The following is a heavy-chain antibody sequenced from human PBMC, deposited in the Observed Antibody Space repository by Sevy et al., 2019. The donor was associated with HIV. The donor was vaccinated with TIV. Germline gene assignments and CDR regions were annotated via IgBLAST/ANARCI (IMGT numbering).Heavy chain of an antibody. D-gene: IGHD1-26*01. J-gene: IGHJ3*02. CDR1: GLTFSSYA. Sequence: GGSLRLSCAASGLTFSSYAMSWVRQAPGKGLEWVSAISGSGANTYYADSVKGRFTISRDNSKNTLYLQMNSLRAEDTALYSCAKDRGGSYPNDAFDTWGQGTMVTVSS. CDR2: ISGSGANT. V-gene: IGHV3-23*01. CDR3: AKDRGGSYPNDAFDT.